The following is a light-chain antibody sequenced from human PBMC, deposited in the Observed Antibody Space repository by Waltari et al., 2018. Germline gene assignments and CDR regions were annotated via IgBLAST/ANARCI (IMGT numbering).Light chain of an antibody. CDR1: ALPNQF. V-gene: IGLV3-25*03. CDR3: HSSDTSGADV. CDR2: KYS. Sequence: SYALTQPSSVSVSPGQTATITCSGDALPNQFAYWYQKKPGQAPVLIIYKYSGRASGIPERFSGSTSGTTVTLTIIGVQEEDEADYYCHSSDTSGADVFGPGTKVIVL. J-gene: IGLJ1*01.